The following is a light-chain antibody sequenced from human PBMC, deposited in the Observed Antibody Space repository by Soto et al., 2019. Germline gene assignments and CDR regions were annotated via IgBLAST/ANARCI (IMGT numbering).Light chain of an antibody. V-gene: IGLV2-14*01. CDR1: SSDIGSNNY. J-gene: IGLJ3*02. Sequence: QSVLTQPASVSGSPGQSITISCTGTSSDIGSNNYVSWFQQRPGKAPTLIIYEVSNRPSGVSNHFSGSKSGNTASLTISGLLPEDEAEYYGSSYTTTNRLFGGGTQLTVL. CDR3: SSYTTTNRL. CDR2: EVS.